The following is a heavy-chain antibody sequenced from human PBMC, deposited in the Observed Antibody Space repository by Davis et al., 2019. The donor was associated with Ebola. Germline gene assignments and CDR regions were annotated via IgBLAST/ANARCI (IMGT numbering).Heavy chain of an antibody. CDR3: ARDWPYYDILTGYDAFDI. Sequence: PGGSLRLSCAASGFTFSSYWMSWVRQAPGKGLEWVANIKQDGSEKYYVDSVKGQFTISRDNAKNSLYLQMNSLRAEDTDVYYCARDWPYYDILTGYDAFDIWGQGTMVTVSS. CDR1: GFTFSSYW. CDR2: IKQDGSEK. D-gene: IGHD3-9*01. V-gene: IGHV3-7*03. J-gene: IGHJ3*02.